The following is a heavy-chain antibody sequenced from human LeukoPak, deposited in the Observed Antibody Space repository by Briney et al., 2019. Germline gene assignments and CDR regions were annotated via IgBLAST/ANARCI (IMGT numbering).Heavy chain of an antibody. CDR1: GFTVSSNY. CDR2: ISWNSGSI. J-gene: IGHJ3*02. CDR3: AKDIRSGDAFDI. Sequence: GGSLRLSCAASGFTVSSNYMSWVRQAPGKGLEWVSGISWNSGSIGYADSVKGRFTISRDNAKNSLYLQMNSLRAEDTALYYCAKDIRSGDAFDIWGQGTMVTVSS. V-gene: IGHV3-9*01. D-gene: IGHD1-26*01.